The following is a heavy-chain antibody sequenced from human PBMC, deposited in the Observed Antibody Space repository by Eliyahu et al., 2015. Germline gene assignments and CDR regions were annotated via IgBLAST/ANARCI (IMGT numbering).Heavy chain of an antibody. CDR2: IHPNTGDT. CDR3: ARDGLWSNNWFDP. V-gene: IGHV1-2*02. D-gene: IGHD3-3*01. J-gene: IGHJ5*02. Sequence: QVQLVQSGAEVKKPGASVKVSCKXSGXPSPDFYIHWVRQAPGQGLEWMGWIHPNTGDTEYERKFQGRVTMTRDTSTRTAYMELSSLTSDDTAVYYCARDGLWSNNWFDPWGQGTLVTVSS. CDR1: GXPSPDFY.